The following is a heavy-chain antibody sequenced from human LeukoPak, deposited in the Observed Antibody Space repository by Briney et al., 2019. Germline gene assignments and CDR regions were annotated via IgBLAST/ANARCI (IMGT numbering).Heavy chain of an antibody. CDR3: AKEAGETIFGVVITAFDY. CDR1: GFTFDDYA. V-gene: IGHV3-9*01. J-gene: IGHJ4*02. Sequence: GGSLRLSCAAAGFTFDDYAMHWVRQAPGKGLEWVSGISWNSGSIGYADSVKGRFTISRDNSKSTLYLQMNSLRAEDTAVYYCAKEAGETIFGVVITAFDYWGQGTLVTVSS. D-gene: IGHD3-3*01. CDR2: ISWNSGSI.